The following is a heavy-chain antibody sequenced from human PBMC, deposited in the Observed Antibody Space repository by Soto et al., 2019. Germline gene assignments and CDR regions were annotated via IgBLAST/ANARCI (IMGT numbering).Heavy chain of an antibody. Sequence: QVQLQESGPGLVKPPQTLSLTCTVSGGSISSGGYYWSWIRQHPGKGLEWIGYIYYSGSTYYNPSLKSRVTISVDTSKNQFSLKLSSVTAVDTAVYYCARGYDFWSGYYVHPTFDYWGQGTLVTVSS. J-gene: IGHJ4*02. D-gene: IGHD3-3*01. CDR2: IYYSGST. V-gene: IGHV4-31*03. CDR1: GGSISSGGYY. CDR3: ARGYDFWSGYYVHPTFDY.